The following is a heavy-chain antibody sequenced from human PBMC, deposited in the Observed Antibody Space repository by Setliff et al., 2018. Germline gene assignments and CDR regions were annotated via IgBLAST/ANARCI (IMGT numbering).Heavy chain of an antibody. CDR2: INPSGGLT. CDR3: VRSSAPQVVLAADFDF. V-gene: IGHV1-46*01. Sequence: ASVKVSCKASGYTLTNYYMHWVRQAPGQGLEWMGIINPSGGLTRYAQKFQDRVTMTIDTSATTVYMELQSLRSDDTAVYYCVRSSAPQVVLAADFDFWGQGTPVTVSS. CDR1: GYTLTNYY. J-gene: IGHJ4*02. D-gene: IGHD6-19*01.